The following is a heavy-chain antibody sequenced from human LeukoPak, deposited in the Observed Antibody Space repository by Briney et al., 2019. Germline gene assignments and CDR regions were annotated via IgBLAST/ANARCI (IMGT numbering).Heavy chain of an antibody. D-gene: IGHD3-10*01. CDR2: INTSTGNP. Sequence: ASVKVSCKASGYTFTSYAMNWVRQAPGQGLEWMGWINTSTGNPTYAQGFTGRFVFSLDTSVTTAYLQISSLKAEDTAVYYCAREIFEYYDSGSYLDYWGQGTLVTVSS. CDR3: AREIFEYYDSGSYLDY. V-gene: IGHV7-4-1*02. CDR1: GYTFTSYA. J-gene: IGHJ4*02.